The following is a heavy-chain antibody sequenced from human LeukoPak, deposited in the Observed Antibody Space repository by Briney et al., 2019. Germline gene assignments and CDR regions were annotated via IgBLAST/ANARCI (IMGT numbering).Heavy chain of an antibody. V-gene: IGHV4-59*01. J-gene: IGHJ4*02. D-gene: IGHD4-11*01. CDR2: VYSSGST. CDR3: AREGTTVTHFDY. Sequence: SETLSLTCTVSGGSISGYYWSWIRQPPGKGLEWIGYVYSSGSTNYNPSLKSRVTISIDTSKNQFSLRLTSVTAADTAVYYCAREGTTVTHFDYWGQGTLVTVSS. CDR1: GGSISGYY.